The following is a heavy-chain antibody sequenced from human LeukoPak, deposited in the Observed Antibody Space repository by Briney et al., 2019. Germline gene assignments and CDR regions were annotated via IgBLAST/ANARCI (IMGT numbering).Heavy chain of an antibody. J-gene: IGHJ2*01. D-gene: IGHD2-8*02. Sequence: PGGSLRLSCAGSGFIFNSHWMTWVRQAPGMGLEWVGNIIQDGDEKFYADSVRGRFTISRDNAKNSLYLHLNSLRAEDTAIYYCARVRTEWYIDLWGRGTLVTVSP. V-gene: IGHV3-7*01. CDR3: ARVRTEWYIDL. CDR2: IIQDGDEK. CDR1: GFIFNSHW.